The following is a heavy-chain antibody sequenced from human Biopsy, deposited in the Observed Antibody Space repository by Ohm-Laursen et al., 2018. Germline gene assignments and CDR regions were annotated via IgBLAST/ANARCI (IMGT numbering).Heavy chain of an antibody. V-gene: IGHV4-31*01. CDR1: GGSIGGGEYY. J-gene: IGHJ2*01. Sequence: TLSLTCIVSGGSIGGGEYYWNWIRQHPGKGLEWIGFISYSGTTFHNPSLESLLTISIDTSKNHFSLNLRSVTAADTAVYYCARGVPHYDGSGFPLAGYWYFDLWGRGTLVTVSS. D-gene: IGHD3-22*01. CDR3: ARGVPHYDGSGFPLAGYWYFDL. CDR2: ISYSGTT.